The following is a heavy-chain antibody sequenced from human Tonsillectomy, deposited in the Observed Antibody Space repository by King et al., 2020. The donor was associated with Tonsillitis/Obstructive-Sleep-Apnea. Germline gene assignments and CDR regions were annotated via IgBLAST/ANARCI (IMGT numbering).Heavy chain of an antibody. CDR3: AKDGRRIPDAFDI. CDR1: GFTFSSYA. CDR2: ISGSGGNT. J-gene: IGHJ3*02. Sequence: VQLVESGGGLVQPGGSLRLSCAASGFTFSSYAMSWVRQAPGKGLEWVAAISGSGGNTYYADAVKGRFTISRDNSKNTLYLQMNSLRAEDTAVYYCAKDGRRIPDAFDIWGQGTMVTVSS. D-gene: IGHD2-15*01. V-gene: IGHV3-23*04.